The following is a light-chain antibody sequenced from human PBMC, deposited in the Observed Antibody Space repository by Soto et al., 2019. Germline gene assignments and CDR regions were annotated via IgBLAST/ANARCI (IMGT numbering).Light chain of an antibody. V-gene: IGLV2-8*01. Sequence: QSALTQPPSASGSPGQSVTISCTGTSSDVGGYNYVSWHQQHPGKAPKLMIYEVSKRPSGVPGRFSGSKSGNTASLTVSGLQAEDEADYYCSSYAGSNNVVFGGGTKLTV. CDR1: SSDVGGYNY. CDR2: EVS. J-gene: IGLJ2*01. CDR3: SSYAGSNNVV.